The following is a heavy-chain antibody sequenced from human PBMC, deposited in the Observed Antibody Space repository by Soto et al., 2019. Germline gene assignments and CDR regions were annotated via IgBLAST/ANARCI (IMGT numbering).Heavy chain of an antibody. J-gene: IGHJ4*02. CDR2: INAGNGNT. CDR3: ASSGGSYSALDY. CDR1: GYTFTSYV. V-gene: IGHV1-3*01. Sequence: GASVKVSCKASGYTFTSYVMHWLRQAPGQRLEWMGWINAGNGNTKYSQKFQGRVTITRDTSASTAYMELNSLRSEDTAVYYCASSGGSYSALDYWGQGTLVTVSS. D-gene: IGHD1-26*01.